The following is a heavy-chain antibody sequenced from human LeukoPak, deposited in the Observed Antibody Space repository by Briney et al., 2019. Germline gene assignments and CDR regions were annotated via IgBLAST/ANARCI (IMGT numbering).Heavy chain of an antibody. D-gene: IGHD6-13*01. CDR1: GFTFSSYA. CDR3: APGLGSSPIEAFDI. Sequence: GGSLRLSCAASGFTFSSYAMHWVRQAPGKGLEWVAVISYDGSNKYYADSVKGRFTISRDNSKNTLYLQMNSLRAEDTAVYYCAPGLGSSPIEAFDIWGQGTMVTVSS. CDR2: ISYDGSNK. V-gene: IGHV3-30-3*01. J-gene: IGHJ3*02.